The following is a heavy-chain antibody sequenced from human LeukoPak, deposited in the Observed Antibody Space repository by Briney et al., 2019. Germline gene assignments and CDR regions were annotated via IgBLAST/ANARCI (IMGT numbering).Heavy chain of an antibody. V-gene: IGHV3-21*04. Sequence: SGGSLRLSCAGSGFAFESFTMTWVRQAPGKGLEWVSLISDTGRDINYADSVRGRFTISRDNTKNSLFQQMDSLRVEDTAIYYCAKGLFSAYDKYLDSWGQGTLVTVSS. D-gene: IGHD5-12*01. CDR2: ISDTGRDI. CDR1: GFAFESFT. CDR3: AKGLFSAYDKYLDS. J-gene: IGHJ4*02.